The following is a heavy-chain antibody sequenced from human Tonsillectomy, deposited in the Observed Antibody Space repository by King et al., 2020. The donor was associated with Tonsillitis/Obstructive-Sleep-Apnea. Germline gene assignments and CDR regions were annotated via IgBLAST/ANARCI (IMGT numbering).Heavy chain of an antibody. CDR1: GGSFSGYY. D-gene: IGHD2-15*01. CDR2: INHSGRT. Sequence: VQLQQWGAGLLKPSETLYLTCAVYGGSFSGYYWSWIRQPPGKGLDWIGEINHSGRTNYSPSLKSRVSILVDRSKNQFSLKLTSVTAADTAFYYCARGTDGSPGPMIDYWGQGILVTVSS. J-gene: IGHJ4*02. CDR3: ARGTDGSPGPMIDY. V-gene: IGHV4-34*01.